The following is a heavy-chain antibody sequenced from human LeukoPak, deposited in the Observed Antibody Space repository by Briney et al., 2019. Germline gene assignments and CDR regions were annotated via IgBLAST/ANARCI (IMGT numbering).Heavy chain of an antibody. CDR3: ARDLGYCSGGSCYASWDFQH. CDR1: GYTFTSYR. V-gene: IGHV1-18*01. Sequence: ASVKVSCKASGYTFTSYRISWVRQAPGQGLEWKGWISAYNGKTNYAQKLQGRVTMTTDTATSTAYMELRSLRSDDTAVYYCARDLGYCSGGSCYASWDFQHWGQGTLVTVSS. J-gene: IGHJ1*01. CDR2: ISAYNGKT. D-gene: IGHD2-15*01.